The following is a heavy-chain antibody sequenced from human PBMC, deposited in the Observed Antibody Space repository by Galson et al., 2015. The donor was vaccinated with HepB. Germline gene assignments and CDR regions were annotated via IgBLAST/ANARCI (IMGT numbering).Heavy chain of an antibody. J-gene: IGHJ5*02. Sequence: SVKVSCKVSGYTLTELSMHWVRQAPGKGLEWMGGFDPEDGETIYAQKFQGRVTMTEDTSTDTAYMELSSLRSDDTAVYYCAIGRTGIAVAGSDWFDPWGQGTLVTVSS. CDR1: GYTLTELS. CDR3: AIGRTGIAVAGSDWFDP. V-gene: IGHV1-24*01. CDR2: FDPEDGET. D-gene: IGHD6-19*01.